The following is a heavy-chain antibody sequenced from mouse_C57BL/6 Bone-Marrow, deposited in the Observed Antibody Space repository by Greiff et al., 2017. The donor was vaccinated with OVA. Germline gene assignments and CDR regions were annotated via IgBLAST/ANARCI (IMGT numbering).Heavy chain of an antibody. CDR1: GFTFSNYW. CDR2: IRLKSGNYAT. J-gene: IGHJ1*03. V-gene: IGHV6-3*01. CDR3: TTVVAFYWYLDV. D-gene: IGHD1-1*01. Sequence: EVQVVESGGGLVQPGGSMKLSCVASGFTFSNYWMNWVRQSQEKGLEWVAQIRLKSGNYATHYAESVKGRFTISRDDYKSSVYLHMNNLRAEDAGIYYCTTVVAFYWYLDVWGTGTTVTVSS.